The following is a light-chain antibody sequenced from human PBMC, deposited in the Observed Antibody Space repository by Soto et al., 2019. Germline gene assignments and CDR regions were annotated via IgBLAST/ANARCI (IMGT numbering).Light chain of an antibody. V-gene: IGKV1-9*01. CDR2: DAS. CDR3: QQLNSYSLT. CDR1: QGISSH. J-gene: IGKJ4*01. Sequence: DIQLTQSPSFLSASVGDRVTITCRASQGISSHLAWYQQKPGKAPNLLIYDASTLQGGVPSRFSGSGSGTEFSLTISSLQPEDFATYYCQQLNSYSLTFGGGTKVEI.